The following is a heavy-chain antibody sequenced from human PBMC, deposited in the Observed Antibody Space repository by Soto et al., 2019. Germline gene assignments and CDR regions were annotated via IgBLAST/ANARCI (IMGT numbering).Heavy chain of an antibody. Sequence: QVQLVQSGAEVKKTGSSVKVSCTTSGGTFSTFGISWVRQAPGHGLEWMGGIIPFFGTAEYSQKFEDRITITADESTNTVYMDLRSRTSEDTAIYYCARTAPMDAGDKYYYDFWGQGALFTVSS. V-gene: IGHV1-69*01. CDR1: GGTFSTFG. CDR2: IIPFFGTA. D-gene: IGHD3-16*01. J-gene: IGHJ4*02. CDR3: ARTAPMDAGDKYYYDF.